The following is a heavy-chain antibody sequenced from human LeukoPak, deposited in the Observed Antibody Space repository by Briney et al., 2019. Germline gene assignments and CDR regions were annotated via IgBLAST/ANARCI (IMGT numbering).Heavy chain of an antibody. J-gene: IGHJ4*02. D-gene: IGHD3-3*02. CDR3: AMGGAFFNH. CDR1: GFTFSNYW. V-gene: IGHV3-7*04. Sequence: PGGSLRLSCAASGFTFSNYWMSWVRQAPGKGLEWVANIKQDGRENYYVDSVKGRFTISRDNAKNSLYLQMNSLRVEDTAVYYCAMGGAFFNHWGQGILVTVSS. CDR2: IKQDGREN.